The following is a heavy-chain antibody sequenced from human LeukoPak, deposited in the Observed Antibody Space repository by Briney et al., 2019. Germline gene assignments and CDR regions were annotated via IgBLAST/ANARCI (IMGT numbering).Heavy chain of an antibody. J-gene: IGHJ4*02. Sequence: PGGSLRLSCAASGFTFSTYNMNWVGQAPGKGLEWVSHITSSSTNISYADSVKGRFTISGDNSKNTLYLQVNSLRAEDAAVYYCAKAPGDIVARGSEYNFGFRSGGQRSGLPAYYFDYWGQGTLVTVSS. D-gene: IGHD2-15*01. V-gene: IGHV3-48*01. CDR3: AKAPGDIVARGSEYNFGFRSGGQRSGLPAYYFDY. CDR1: GFTFSTYN. CDR2: ITSSSTNI.